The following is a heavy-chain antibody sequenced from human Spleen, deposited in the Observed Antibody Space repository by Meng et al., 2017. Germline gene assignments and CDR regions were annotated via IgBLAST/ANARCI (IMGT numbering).Heavy chain of an antibody. J-gene: IGHJ4*02. V-gene: IGHV3-74*01. CDR3: ARDYSSSWYYYFDY. D-gene: IGHD6-13*01. CDR1: GFSLSGYW. CDR2: ITNDGSDT. Sequence: GESLKISCAVSGFSLSGYWMHWVRQVPGEGLVWVSRITNDGSDTVYADSVKGRFTISRDNSKNTLYLQMNSLRAEDTAVYYCARDYSSSWYYYFDYWGQGTLVTVSS.